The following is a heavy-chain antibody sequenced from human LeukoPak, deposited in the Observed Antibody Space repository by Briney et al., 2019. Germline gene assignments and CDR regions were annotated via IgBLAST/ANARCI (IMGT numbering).Heavy chain of an antibody. CDR2: ISTTSSYI. D-gene: IGHD3-22*01. CDR1: GFTFRTYT. Sequence: GGSLRLSCAASGFTFRTYTMSWVRQAPGKGLEWVSSISTTSSYIYYADSVEGRFTISRDNAKNSLYLQINSLRAEDTAVYYCARGLAYNYDSSAYFLDYWGQGTLVTVSS. V-gene: IGHV3-21*01. CDR3: ARGLAYNYDSSAYFLDY. J-gene: IGHJ4*02.